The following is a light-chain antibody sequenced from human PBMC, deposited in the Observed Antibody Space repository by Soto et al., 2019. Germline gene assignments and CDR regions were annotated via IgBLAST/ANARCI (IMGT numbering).Light chain of an antibody. J-gene: IGKJ1*01. Sequence: EIVLTQSPGTLSLSPGEGATLSCRASQSVTSSYLAWYQQKPGQAPRLLIYGASSRAIDIPHRFSGSGSGTDFSLTISRLEPEDFAVYYWQQYGSSPRTFGQGTKVEIK. CDR2: GAS. CDR1: QSVTSSY. CDR3: QQYGSSPRT. V-gene: IGKV3-20*01.